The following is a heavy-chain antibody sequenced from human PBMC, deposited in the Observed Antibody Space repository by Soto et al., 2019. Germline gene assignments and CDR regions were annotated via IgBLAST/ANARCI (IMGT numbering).Heavy chain of an antibody. V-gene: IGHV3-20*01. D-gene: IGHD2-15*01. CDR3: NGGSRVYADSVKGRFTISRDNAKNSLYLQINSLRAEDTALYYCAAIGGYCIGGSCYSADYYYGMDV. CDR2: NNWKNGRT. Sequence: GGAMRLSRAASGFTFDIYGMSLVLQATRKELERISGNNWKNGRTSYTNTVKGRFNNTRNNTKNSLYQQMNSLKAGETTLNNWNGGSRVYADSVKGRFTISRDNAKNSLYLQINSLRAEDTALYYCAAIGGYCIGGSCYSADYYYGMDVWGQGTTVTVSS. CDR1: GFTFDIYG. J-gene: IGHJ6*02.